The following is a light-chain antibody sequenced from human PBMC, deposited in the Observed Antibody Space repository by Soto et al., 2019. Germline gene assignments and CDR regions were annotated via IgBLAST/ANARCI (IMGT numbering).Light chain of an antibody. CDR2: WAS. J-gene: IGKJ4*01. V-gene: IGKV4-1*01. CDR3: QQYYSTVT. CDR1: QSVLYSSNNKNY. Sequence: DIVMTQSPDSLAVSLGERATINCKSSQSVLYSSNNKNYLAWYQQKPGQPPKLLIYWASTRESGVPDRFSGSGSWTDFTLTISSLQAEDVAVYSCQQYYSTVTFGGGTKVEIK.